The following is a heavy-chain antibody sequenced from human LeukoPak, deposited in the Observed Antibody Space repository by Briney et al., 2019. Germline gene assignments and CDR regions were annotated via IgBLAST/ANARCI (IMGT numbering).Heavy chain of an antibody. V-gene: IGHV3-23*01. CDR2: ITGGGSGI. D-gene: IGHD3-9*01. CDR1: GFTFSNYA. J-gene: IGHJ4*02. CDR3: AKWGDYDVLTGYYVSDY. Sequence: PGASLRLSCAASGFTFSNYAMSWVRQAPGKGLEWVSAITGGGSGIYYADSMKSRFTISRDNSKNTLYLQINGLRAEDTAVYYCAKWGDYDVLTGYYVSDYWGQGTLVTVS.